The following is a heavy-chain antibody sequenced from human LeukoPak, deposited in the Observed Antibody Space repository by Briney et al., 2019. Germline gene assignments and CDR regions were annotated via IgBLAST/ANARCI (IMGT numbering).Heavy chain of an antibody. V-gene: IGHV3-53*01. CDR1: GFTVSSNY. D-gene: IGHD2-15*01. J-gene: IGHJ4*02. CDR2: IYSGGST. CDR3: AKAELVGAAGAVGY. Sequence: GGSLRHSCAASGFTVSSNYMSWVRQAPGKGLEWVSVIYSGGSTYYADSVKGRFSISRDNSKNTLYLQMNSLRAEDTAVYYCAKAELVGAAGAVGYWGQGTLVTVSS.